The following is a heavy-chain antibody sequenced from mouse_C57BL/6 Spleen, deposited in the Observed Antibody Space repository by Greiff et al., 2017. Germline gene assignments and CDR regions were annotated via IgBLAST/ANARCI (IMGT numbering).Heavy chain of an antibody. V-gene: IGHV14-4*01. Sequence: EVHLVESGAELVRPGASVKLSCTASGFNIKDDYMHWVKQRPEQGLEWIGWIDPENGDTEYASKFQGKATITADTSSNTAYLQLSSLTSEDTAVYYCTTPFYDYDRDYAMDYWGQGTSVTVSS. CDR2: IDPENGDT. D-gene: IGHD2-4*01. J-gene: IGHJ4*01. CDR3: TTPFYDYDRDYAMDY. CDR1: GFNIKDDY.